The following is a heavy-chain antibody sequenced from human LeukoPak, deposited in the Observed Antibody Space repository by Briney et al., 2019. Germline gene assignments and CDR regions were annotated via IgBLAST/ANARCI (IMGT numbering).Heavy chain of an antibody. CDR1: GGSISGGGYY. CDR3: AGRGGFGAYNYFDP. Sequence: SETLSLTCTVSGGSISGGGYYWTWIRPHPGKGLEWIGYKYDSGSTYSNPSPKSRATISVDTTENLFSLKLRSVTVADTAVYYCAGRGGFGAYNYFDPWGQGILVTVSS. D-gene: IGHD3-16*01. CDR2: KYDSGST. J-gene: IGHJ5*02. V-gene: IGHV4-31*03.